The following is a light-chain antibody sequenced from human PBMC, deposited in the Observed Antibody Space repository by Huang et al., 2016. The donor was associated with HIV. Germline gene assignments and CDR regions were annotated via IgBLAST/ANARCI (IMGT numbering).Light chain of an antibody. CDR2: GAS. Sequence: IQMDQSPSFLSAFVGYRVIISSRSNYHMSRFLNCYHQKPGKSPRRLIYGASSLQSDCPSRFSGSGFKTEFTLTISGLRPEDLGTYYCQESYSTPVTSFGGGTRLEI. V-gene: IGKV1-39*01. CDR1: YHMSRF. J-gene: IGKJ4*02. CDR3: QESYSTPVTS.